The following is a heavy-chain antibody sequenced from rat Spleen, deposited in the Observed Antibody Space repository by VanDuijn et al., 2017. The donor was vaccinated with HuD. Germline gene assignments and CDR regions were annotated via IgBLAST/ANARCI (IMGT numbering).Heavy chain of an antibody. CDR1: GFTFNKYD. V-gene: IGHV5-29*01. D-gene: IGHD1-9*01. CDR3: ARRHYGYTDYFDY. Sequence: EVQLVESGGGSVQPGRSLKLSCAASGFTFNKYDMAWVRQAPTKGLEWVATISYGDSSGHSSTYYRDSVKGRFTISTDNAKSTLSLQMDSLRSEDTATYYCARRHYGYTDYFDYWGQGVMVTVSS. J-gene: IGHJ2*01. CDR2: ISYGDSSGHSST.